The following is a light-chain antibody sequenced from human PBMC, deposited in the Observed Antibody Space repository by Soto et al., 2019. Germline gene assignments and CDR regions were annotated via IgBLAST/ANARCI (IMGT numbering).Light chain of an antibody. CDR3: QQSYGTPHSIT. J-gene: IGKJ5*01. CDR2: GAS. V-gene: IGKV1-39*01. CDR1: QSISTY. Sequence: DIQMTQSPSSLSASVGDRVTITCRASQSISTYLNWYQQKPGKAPKILIYGASTLQGWVQSRFSGSGSGTDFTLTIRSLQPEDFATYYCQQSYGTPHSITFGQGTRLEIK.